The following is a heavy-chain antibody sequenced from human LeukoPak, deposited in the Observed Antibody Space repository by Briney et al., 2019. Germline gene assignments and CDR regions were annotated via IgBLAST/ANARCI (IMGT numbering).Heavy chain of an antibody. CDR2: INPNSGGT. Sequence: ASVKVSCKASGYSFTAYYIHWVRQAPGHGLEWMGCINPNSGGTNYAQKFQGRVTMTRDTSISTAYMELSRLRFDDTAVYYCAKDPFDQMLPENWFDPWGQGTLVTVSS. CDR1: GYSFTAYY. CDR3: AKDPFDQMLPENWFDP. J-gene: IGHJ5*02. D-gene: IGHD2-2*01. V-gene: IGHV1-2*02.